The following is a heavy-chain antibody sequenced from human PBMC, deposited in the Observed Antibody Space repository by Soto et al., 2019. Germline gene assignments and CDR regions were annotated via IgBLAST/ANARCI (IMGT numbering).Heavy chain of an antibody. CDR2: IYYSGST. V-gene: IGHV4-39*01. CDR3: VRRGRTSNGDWFDL. CDR1: GGSISSSSYY. D-gene: IGHD3-3*02. J-gene: IGHJ5*02. Sequence: SETLSLTCTVSGGSISSSSYYWGWIRQPPGKGLEWIGSIYYSGSTYYNLSLKSRVTISVDTSKNQFSLKLSSVTAADTAVYFRVRRGRTSNGDWFDLWGQGILVTVS.